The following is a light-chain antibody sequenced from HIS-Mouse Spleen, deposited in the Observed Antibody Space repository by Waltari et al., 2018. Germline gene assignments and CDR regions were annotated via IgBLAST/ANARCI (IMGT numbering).Light chain of an antibody. CDR3: YSTDRSGNHRL. CDR1: ALPKKY. J-gene: IGLJ2*01. CDR2: EDS. V-gene: IGLV3-10*01. Sequence: SYELTQPPSVSVSPGQTARITCSGDALPKKYAYWYQQKSGQAPVLVIYEDSKRPSGMRGRFSGSSSGKMATLTISGAQVEDEADYYCYSTDRSGNHRLFGGGTKLTVL.